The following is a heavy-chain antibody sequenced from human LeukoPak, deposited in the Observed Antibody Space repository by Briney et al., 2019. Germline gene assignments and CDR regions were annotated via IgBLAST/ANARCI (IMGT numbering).Heavy chain of an antibody. Sequence: GGSLRLSCAASGFTFSTYSMNWVRQAPGKGLEWVSSISSGGSAVYYADSLKGRITISRDNSKNTLYLQMNSLRAEDTAVYYCAKGKYNWNVRLDAFDIWGQGTMVTVSS. V-gene: IGHV3-21*01. CDR1: GFTFSTYS. CDR2: ISSGGSAV. J-gene: IGHJ3*02. CDR3: AKGKYNWNVRLDAFDI. D-gene: IGHD1-1*01.